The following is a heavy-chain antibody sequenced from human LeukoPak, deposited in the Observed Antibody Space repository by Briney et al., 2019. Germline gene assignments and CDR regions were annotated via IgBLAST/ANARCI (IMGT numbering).Heavy chain of an antibody. J-gene: IGHJ4*02. CDR2: INHSGST. D-gene: IGHD6-19*01. Sequence: PETLSLTCAVYGGSFSGYYWSWIRQPPGKGLEWIGEINHSGSTNYNPSLKSRVTISVDTSKNQFSLKLSSVTAADTAMHYCARESTTVAGTFDYWGQGTLVTVSS. CDR3: ARESTTVAGTFDY. V-gene: IGHV4-34*01. CDR1: GGSFSGYY.